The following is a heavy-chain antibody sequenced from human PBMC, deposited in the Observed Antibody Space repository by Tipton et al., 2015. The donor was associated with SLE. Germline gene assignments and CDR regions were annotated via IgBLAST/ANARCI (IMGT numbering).Heavy chain of an antibody. CDR3: ARISSGSYCLDY. CDR1: GFTFDDYS. D-gene: IGHD3-10*01. J-gene: IGHJ4*02. CDR2: ISWNGADI. Sequence: RSLRLSCAASGFTFDDYSMHWVRQAPGKGLEWVSSISWNGADIGYADSVRGRFTISRDSAKNSLYLQMNSLRDEDTAVYFCARISSGSYCLDYWGQGTLVTVSS. V-gene: IGHV3-9*01.